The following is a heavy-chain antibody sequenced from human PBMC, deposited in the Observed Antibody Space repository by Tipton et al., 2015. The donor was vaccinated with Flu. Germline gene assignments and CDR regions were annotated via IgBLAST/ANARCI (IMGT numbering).Heavy chain of an antibody. Sequence: SLRLSCAASGFTFSSYGMHWVRQAPGKGLEWVAVTWYDGSNKYYADSVKGRFTISRDNSKNTLYLQMNSLRAEDTAVYYCARDPESIAAAGTPSYSYYGMDVWGQVTPVPASS. CDR1: GFTFSSYG. CDR2: TWYDGSNK. J-gene: IGHJ6*02. CDR3: ARDPESIAAAGTPSYSYYGMDV. V-gene: IGHV3-33*01. D-gene: IGHD6-13*01.